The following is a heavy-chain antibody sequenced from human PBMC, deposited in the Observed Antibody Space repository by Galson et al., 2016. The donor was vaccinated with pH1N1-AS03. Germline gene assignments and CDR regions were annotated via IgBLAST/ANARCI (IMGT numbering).Heavy chain of an antibody. J-gene: IGHJ4*02. V-gene: IGHV4-61*08. CDR1: GGSISSGGAY. CDR2: IIIGRGLPP. CDR3: ARRPTGIDY. D-gene: IGHD3-10*01. Sequence: LSLTCSVSGGSISSGGAYWTWIRQPPGKGLEWIGEIIIGRGLPPTYTPSLKRRVTISIDTSRGELSLKLRSVTAADTGVYYCARRPTGIDYWGQGVQVTVSS.